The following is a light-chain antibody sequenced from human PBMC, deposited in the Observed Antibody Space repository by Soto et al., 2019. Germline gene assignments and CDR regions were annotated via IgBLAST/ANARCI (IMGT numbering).Light chain of an antibody. CDR2: KNT. V-gene: IGLV1-44*01. CDR1: RSNIGGNT. J-gene: IGLJ2*01. CDR3: AAWDDSLNGPL. Sequence: QLVLTQPPSASGTPGQRVTISCSGSRSNIGGNTVNWYQHLPGTAPRLLVYKNTQRPSGVPDRFSASKSGTSASLAISGLQSEDVADYYCAAWDDSLNGPLFGGGTKVTVL.